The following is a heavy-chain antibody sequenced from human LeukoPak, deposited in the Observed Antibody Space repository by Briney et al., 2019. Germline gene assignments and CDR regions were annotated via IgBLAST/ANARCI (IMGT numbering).Heavy chain of an antibody. Sequence: GGSLRLSCAASGFTFSSYSMNWVRQAPGKGLEWVSYISSSSTIYYADSVKGRFTISRDNAKNSLYLQMNSLRAEDTAVYYCARLGTMEFDYWGQGTLVTVSS. D-gene: IGHD1-1*01. CDR1: GFTFSSYS. CDR2: ISSSSTI. CDR3: ARLGTMEFDY. V-gene: IGHV3-48*01. J-gene: IGHJ4*02.